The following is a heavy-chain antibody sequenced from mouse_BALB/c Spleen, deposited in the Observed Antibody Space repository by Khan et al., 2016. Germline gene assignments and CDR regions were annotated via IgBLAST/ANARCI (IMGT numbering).Heavy chain of an antibody. CDR3: ARDYDYDGDWYFDV. Sequence: QIQLVQSGPELKKPGETVKISCKASGYTFTNYGMNWVKQAPGKGLKWMGWMNTYTGEPTYADDFKGRFAFSLKTSARTAYLQINNLKNEDTATXFGARDYDYDGDWYFDVWGAGTTVTVSS. D-gene: IGHD2-4*01. V-gene: IGHV9-3-1*01. J-gene: IGHJ1*01. CDR2: MNTYTGEP. CDR1: GYTFTNYG.